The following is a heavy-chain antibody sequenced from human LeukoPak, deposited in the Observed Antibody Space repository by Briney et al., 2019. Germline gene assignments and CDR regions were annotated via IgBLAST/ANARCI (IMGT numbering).Heavy chain of an antibody. CDR1: GFTVCSNY. CDR2: IYSGGST. J-gene: IGHJ4*02. V-gene: IGHV3-53*01. CDR3: ARSYYYDSSGYYGTYYFDY. D-gene: IGHD3-22*01. Sequence: GGSLRLSGAASGFTVCSNYMSWVRQAPGKGLEWVSVIYSGGSTYYADSVKGRFTISRDNSKNTLYLQMNSLRAEDTAVYYCARSYYYDSSGYYGTYYFDYWGEGSLVTVSS.